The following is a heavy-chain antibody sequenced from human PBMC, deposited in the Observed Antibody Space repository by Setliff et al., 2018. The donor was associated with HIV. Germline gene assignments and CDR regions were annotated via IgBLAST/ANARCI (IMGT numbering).Heavy chain of an antibody. CDR3: ARDKRAFDI. CDR2: IYRSGST. V-gene: IGHV4-61*10. CDR1: GGSISSGSYY. J-gene: IGHJ3*02. Sequence: PSETLSLTCSVSGGSISSGSYYWSWIRQPAGKGLEWIGHIYRSGSTNYNPSLKSRLTISLDKSKNQFSLKLTSVTAADTAVYYCARDKRAFDIWGQGTMVTVSS.